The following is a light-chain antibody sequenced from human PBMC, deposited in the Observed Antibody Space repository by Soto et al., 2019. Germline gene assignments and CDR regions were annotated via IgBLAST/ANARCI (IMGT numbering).Light chain of an antibody. CDR1: QSVSNNY. Sequence: EIGLTLSAATLSLSPGERATLSCRASQSVSNNYLAWYQQKPGQAPRLLIYGASSRATGIPDRFSGSGSGTDFTLTISRLEPEDFAVYYCQQYGSSPWTFGQGTKVDIK. CDR2: GAS. J-gene: IGKJ1*01. CDR3: QQYGSSPWT. V-gene: IGKV3-20*01.